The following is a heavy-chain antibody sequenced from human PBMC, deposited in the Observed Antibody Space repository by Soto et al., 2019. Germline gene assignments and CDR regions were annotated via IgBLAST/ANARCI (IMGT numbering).Heavy chain of an antibody. CDR3: VRRHVSATGIDWFDP. V-gene: IGHV1-3*01. Sequence: GASVKVSCKASGYTFTSYGIHWVHQAPGQRLEWMGWINAANGDTKYSPKFQGRVTITRDTSASTAYMELSSPRSEDTAVYYCVRRHVSATGIDWFDPWGQGTLVTVSS. D-gene: IGHD6-13*01. CDR1: GYTFTSYG. CDR2: INAANGDT. J-gene: IGHJ5*02.